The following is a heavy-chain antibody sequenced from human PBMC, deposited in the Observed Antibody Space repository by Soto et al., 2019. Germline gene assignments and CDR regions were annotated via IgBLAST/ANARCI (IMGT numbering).Heavy chain of an antibody. CDR1: GGSFSGYY. V-gene: IGHV4-34*01. CDR3: AREGSSSWHLDY. Sequence: SETLSLTCAVYGGSFSGYYWSWIRQPPGKGLEWIGEINHSGSTNYNPSLKSRVTISVDTSKNQFSLYLQMSSLRAGDTAVYYCAREGSSSWHLDYWGQGTLVTVSS. J-gene: IGHJ4*02. D-gene: IGHD6-13*01. CDR2: INHSGST.